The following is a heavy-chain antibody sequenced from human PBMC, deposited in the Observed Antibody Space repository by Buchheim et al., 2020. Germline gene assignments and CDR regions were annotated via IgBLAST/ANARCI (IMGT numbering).Heavy chain of an antibody. Sequence: QVQLVESGGGVVQPGRSLRLSCAASGFTFSSYAMHWVRQAPGKGLEWVAVISYDGSNKYYADSVKGRFTISRDNSKNTLYLQMNSLRAEDTAVYYCARVWAYSGSYYGLFYYWGQGTL. J-gene: IGHJ4*02. CDR3: ARVWAYSGSYYGLFYY. D-gene: IGHD1-26*01. V-gene: IGHV3-30*04. CDR1: GFTFSSYA. CDR2: ISYDGSNK.